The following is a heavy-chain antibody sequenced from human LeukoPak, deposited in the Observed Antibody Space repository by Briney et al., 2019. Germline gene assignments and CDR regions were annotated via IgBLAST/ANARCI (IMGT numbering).Heavy chain of an antibody. CDR1: GLTFSNFW. CDR2: IKQDGSET. J-gene: IGHJ4*02. D-gene: IGHD2-15*01. V-gene: IGHV3-7*01. CDR3: VGCSGGTCSDFDY. Sequence: GGSLRLSCVASGLTFSNFWMTWLRQAPGKGLEWVANIKQDGSETYYLDSVWGRFTISRDNAKNSMYLQMSSLRAEDTAVYYCVGCSGGTCSDFDYWGRGTLVTVSS.